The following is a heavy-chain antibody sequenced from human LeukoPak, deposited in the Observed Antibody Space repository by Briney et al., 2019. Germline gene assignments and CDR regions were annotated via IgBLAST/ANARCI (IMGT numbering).Heavy chain of an antibody. CDR3: AELGITMIGGV. Sequence: GGSLRLSCAASGFTFNLYIMNWVRQAPGKGLEWVSYISSSGSTIYYADSVKGRFTISRDNAKNSLYLQMNSLRAEDTAVYYCAELGITMIGGVWGKGTTVTISS. D-gene: IGHD3-10*02. V-gene: IGHV3-48*04. J-gene: IGHJ6*04. CDR2: ISSSGSTI. CDR1: GFTFNLYI.